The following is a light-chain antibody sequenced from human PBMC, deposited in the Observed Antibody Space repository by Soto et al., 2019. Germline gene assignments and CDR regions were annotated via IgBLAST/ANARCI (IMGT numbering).Light chain of an antibody. Sequence: QSVLTQPPSVSAAPGQRVTISCSGSNSNIGNNYVSWYRQLPGTAPKLLIYENYKRPSGIPDRFSGSKSGTSATLGITRLQTGDEADYYCGTWDGILSAGVFGAGTKLTVL. CDR2: ENY. V-gene: IGLV1-51*02. CDR3: GTWDGILSAGV. J-gene: IGLJ1*01. CDR1: NSNIGNNY.